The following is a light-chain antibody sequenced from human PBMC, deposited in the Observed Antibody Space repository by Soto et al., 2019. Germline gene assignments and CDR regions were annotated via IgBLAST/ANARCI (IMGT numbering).Light chain of an antibody. V-gene: IGKV3-11*01. Sequence: EIVLTQSPATLSLSPGERATLSFRASQSVSSYLAWYQQKPGQAPRLLIYDASNRATGIPDSFSGSGSGTDFTLTISRLEPEDFAFYYCQQYSNSPRTFGQGTKVDI. CDR3: QQYSNSPRT. J-gene: IGKJ1*01. CDR2: DAS. CDR1: QSVSSY.